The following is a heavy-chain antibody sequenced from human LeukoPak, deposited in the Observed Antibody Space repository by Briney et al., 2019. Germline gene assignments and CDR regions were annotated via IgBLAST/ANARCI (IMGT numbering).Heavy chain of an antibody. D-gene: IGHD4-17*01. V-gene: IGHV3-48*03. Sequence: GGSLRLSCAASGFTFSSYEMNWVRQAPGKGLEWVSYISSSGSTIYYADSVKGRFTISRDNAKNSLYLQMNSLRAEDTAVYYCEREETNGDFDYWGQGTLVTVSS. CDR1: GFTFSSYE. CDR2: ISSSGSTI. CDR3: EREETNGDFDY. J-gene: IGHJ4*02.